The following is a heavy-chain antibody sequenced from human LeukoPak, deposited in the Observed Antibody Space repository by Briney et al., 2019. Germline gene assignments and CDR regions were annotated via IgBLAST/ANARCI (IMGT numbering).Heavy chain of an antibody. V-gene: IGHV3-11*01. CDR2: ISRSGSTK. D-gene: IGHD3-22*01. CDR3: ARTPWYFDSSGYSGVDY. J-gene: IGHJ4*02. CDR1: GFTFSDYN. Sequence: GGSLRLSCAASGFTFSDYNMRWIRQAPGKGLEWVSSISRSGSTKYYADSVKGRFTISRDNAKNSLFLQMNSLRAEDTAVYYCARTPWYFDSSGYSGVDYWGQGTLVTVSS.